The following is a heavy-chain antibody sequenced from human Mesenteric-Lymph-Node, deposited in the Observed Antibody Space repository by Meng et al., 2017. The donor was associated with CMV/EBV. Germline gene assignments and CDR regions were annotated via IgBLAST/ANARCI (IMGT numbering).Heavy chain of an antibody. CDR3: AREEKGIAIFGVCDY. D-gene: IGHD3-3*01. V-gene: IGHV4-39*02. Sequence: SGGSISSSGYYWGWLRQPPGKGLEWIGSIYYSGTTYYNSSLKSRVTISVDTSKNQFSLKLSSVTAADTAVYYCAREEKGIAIFGVCDYWGQGTLVTVSS. J-gene: IGHJ4*02. CDR1: GGSISSSGYY. CDR2: IYYSGTT.